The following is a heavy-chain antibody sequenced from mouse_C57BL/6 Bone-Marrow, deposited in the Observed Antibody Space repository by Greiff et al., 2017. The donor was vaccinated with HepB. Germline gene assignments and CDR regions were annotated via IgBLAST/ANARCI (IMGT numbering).Heavy chain of an antibody. J-gene: IGHJ2*01. CDR3: ARRELRPQFDY. Sequence: VQRVESGAELARPGASVKLSCKASGYTFTSYGISWVKQRTGQGLEWIGEIYPRSGNTYYNEKFKGKATLTADKSSSTAYMELRSLTSEDSAVYFCARRELRPQFDYWGQGTTLTVSS. D-gene: IGHD3-2*02. CDR2: IYPRSGNT. CDR1: GYTFTSYG. V-gene: IGHV1-81*01.